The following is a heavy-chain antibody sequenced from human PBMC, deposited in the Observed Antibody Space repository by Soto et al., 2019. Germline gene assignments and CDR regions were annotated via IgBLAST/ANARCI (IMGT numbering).Heavy chain of an antibody. CDR3: ARVKAVAGSNHFDY. J-gene: IGHJ4*02. D-gene: IGHD6-13*01. CDR2: IYYSGST. Sequence: PSETLSLTCTVSGGSISSYYWSWIRQPPGKGLEWIGYIYYSGSTNYNPSLKSRVTISVDTSKNQFSLKLSSVTAADTAVYYCARVKAVAGSNHFDYWGQGTLVTVSS. V-gene: IGHV4-59*12. CDR1: GGSISSYY.